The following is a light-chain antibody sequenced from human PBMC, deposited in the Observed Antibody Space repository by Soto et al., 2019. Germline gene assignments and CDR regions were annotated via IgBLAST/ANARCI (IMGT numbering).Light chain of an antibody. CDR3: QQYGSSGT. J-gene: IGKJ1*01. CDR2: DAS. CDR1: QRIRSTY. V-gene: IGKV3-20*01. Sequence: EILLTQSPGTLSLSPGDSATLSCRASQRIRSTYLAWYQQKPGQAPRLLIYDASNRATGIPDRFSGSGSGTDFTLTISRLEPEDFAVYYCQQYGSSGTFGQGTKVDI.